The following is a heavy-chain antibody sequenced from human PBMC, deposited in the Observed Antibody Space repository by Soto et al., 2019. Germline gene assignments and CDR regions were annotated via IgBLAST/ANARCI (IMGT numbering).Heavy chain of an antibody. CDR2: IYYSGST. CDR1: GGSISSGGYY. D-gene: IGHD2-2*02. V-gene: IGHV4-31*03. J-gene: IGHJ4*02. Sequence: PSETLSLTCTVSGGSISSGGYYWSWIRQHPGKGLEWIGYIYYSGSTYYNSSLKSRVTISVDTSKNQFSLKLSSVTAADTAVYYCARGGVPAAIRSVNFPDYWGQGTLVTVSS. CDR3: ARGGVPAAIRSVNFPDY.